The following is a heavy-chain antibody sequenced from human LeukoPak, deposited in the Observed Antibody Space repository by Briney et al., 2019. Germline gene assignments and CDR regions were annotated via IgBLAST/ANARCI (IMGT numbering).Heavy chain of an antibody. Sequence: PGGSPRLSCAASGFTFSSYGMHWVRQAPGKGLEWVANLKQDGSEKYYVDSVEGRFTISRDNAKNSLYLQMNSLRAEDTAVYYCARIFAKYFDFWGQGTLVTVSS. V-gene: IGHV3-7*01. D-gene: IGHD3-9*01. CDR3: ARIFAKYFDF. J-gene: IGHJ4*02. CDR1: GFTFSSYG. CDR2: LKQDGSEK.